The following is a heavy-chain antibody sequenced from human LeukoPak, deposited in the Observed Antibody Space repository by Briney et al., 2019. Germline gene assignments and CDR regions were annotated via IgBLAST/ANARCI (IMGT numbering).Heavy chain of an antibody. D-gene: IGHD2-2*01. Sequence: PGGSLRLSCAASGFTFKRYAMSWVRQAPGKGLEWVSGFSGSGGGTYYADSVKGRFTISRDNSKNTLYLQMNSLRAEDTAVYYCAKESYPMGSCSTPNCFSDYWGQGTLVTVSS. CDR2: FSGSGGGT. J-gene: IGHJ4*02. CDR1: GFTFKRYA. V-gene: IGHV3-23*01. CDR3: AKESYPMGSCSTPNCFSDY.